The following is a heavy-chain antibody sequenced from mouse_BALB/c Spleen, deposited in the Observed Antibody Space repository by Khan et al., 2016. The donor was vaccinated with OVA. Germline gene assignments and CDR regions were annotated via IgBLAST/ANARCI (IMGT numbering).Heavy chain of an antibody. Sequence: VQLKESGPGLVKPSQSLSLTCTVTGYSITTDYVCYLIRQPPENLLEWVGFIRYSGNTKYNPSLKSRISITRDTSKNQFFLQLKSVTTEDTARYYCARVDGGDFDYWGQGTTLTVSS. D-gene: IGHD2-3*01. CDR1: GYSITTDYV. J-gene: IGHJ2*01. CDR3: ARVDGGDFDY. CDR2: IRYSGNT. V-gene: IGHV3-2*02.